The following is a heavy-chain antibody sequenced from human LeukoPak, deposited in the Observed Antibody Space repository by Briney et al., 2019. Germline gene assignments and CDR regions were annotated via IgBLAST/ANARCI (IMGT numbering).Heavy chain of an antibody. CDR1: GYTFTGYY. V-gene: IGHV1-2*06. J-gene: IGHJ4*02. CDR3: ARRSSSYGDYEYYFDY. CDR2: INPNSGGT. Sequence: GASVKVSCKASGYTFTGYYMHWVRQAPGQGLEWMGRINPNSGGTNYAQKFQGRVTMTRDTSISTAYMELSSLRSEDTAVYYCARRSSSYGDYEYYFDYWGQGTLVTVSS. D-gene: IGHD4-17*01.